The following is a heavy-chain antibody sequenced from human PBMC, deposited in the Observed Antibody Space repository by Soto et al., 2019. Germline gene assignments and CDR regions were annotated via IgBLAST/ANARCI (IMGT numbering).Heavy chain of an antibody. Sequence: SETLSLTCTVSGGSISSSSYYWGWIRQPPGKGLEWIGSIYYSGSTYYNPSLKSRVTISVDTSKNQFSLKLSSVTAADTAVYYCARHRLPRHAYDFWSGPNWSGFDPWGQGTLVTVSS. J-gene: IGHJ5*02. CDR1: GGSISSSSYY. CDR2: IYYSGST. V-gene: IGHV4-39*01. D-gene: IGHD3-3*01. CDR3: ARHRLPRHAYDFWSGPNWSGFDP.